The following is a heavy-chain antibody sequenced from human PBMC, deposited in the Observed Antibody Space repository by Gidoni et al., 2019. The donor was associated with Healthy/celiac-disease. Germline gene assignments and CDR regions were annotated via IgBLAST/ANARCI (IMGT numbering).Heavy chain of an antibody. D-gene: IGHD5-12*01. Sequence: EVQLLESGGGLVQPGGSLRLSCAASAFTFRSSAMSWVRQAPGKGLGWVSAISGSGGSTYYADSVKGRFTISRDNSKNTLYLQMNSLRAEDTAVYYCAKDPYRQMATIYAYFDYWGQGTLVTVSS. CDR1: AFTFRSSA. V-gene: IGHV3-23*01. CDR2: ISGSGGST. J-gene: IGHJ4*02. CDR3: AKDPYRQMATIYAYFDY.